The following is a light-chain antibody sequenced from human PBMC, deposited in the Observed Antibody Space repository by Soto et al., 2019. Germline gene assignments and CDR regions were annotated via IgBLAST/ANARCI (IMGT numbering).Light chain of an antibody. J-gene: IGKJ2*01. CDR2: GAS. V-gene: IGKV3-20*01. CDR3: QQHRNSVYT. Sequence: EVVLTQSPGTLSLSPGGRATLSCRASQSISTYLAWYQQRPGQAPRLLIYGASTRATGIPDRFSGSGSGTDFTLTISRLEPEDFAVYYCQQHRNSVYTFGQGTKLEIQ. CDR1: QSISTY.